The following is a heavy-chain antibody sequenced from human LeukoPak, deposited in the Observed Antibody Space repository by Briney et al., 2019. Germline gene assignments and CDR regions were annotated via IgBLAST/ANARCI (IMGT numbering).Heavy chain of an antibody. CDR1: GFTVSSNY. CDR3: AELGITMIGGV. D-gene: IGHD3-10*02. V-gene: IGHV3-53*01. J-gene: IGHJ6*04. CDR2: IYSGGST. Sequence: GGSLRLSCAASGFTVSSNYMSWVRQAPGKGLEWVSVIYSGGSTYYADSVKGRFTISRDNAKNSLYLQMNSLRAEDTAVYYCAELGITMIGGVWGKGTTVTVSS.